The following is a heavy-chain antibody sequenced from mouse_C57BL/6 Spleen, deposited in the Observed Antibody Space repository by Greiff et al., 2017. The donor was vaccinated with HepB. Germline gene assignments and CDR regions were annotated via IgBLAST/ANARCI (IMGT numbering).Heavy chain of an antibody. CDR1: GYTFTSYW. Sequence: QVQLQQPGAELVKPGASVKMSCKASGYTFTSYWITWVKQRPGQGLEWIGDIYPGSGSTNYNEKFKSKATLTVDTSSSTAYMQLSSLTSEDSAVYYCASGNYSNYRDAMDYWGQGTSVTVSS. D-gene: IGHD2-5*01. V-gene: IGHV1-55*01. J-gene: IGHJ4*01. CDR2: IYPGSGST. CDR3: ASGNYSNYRDAMDY.